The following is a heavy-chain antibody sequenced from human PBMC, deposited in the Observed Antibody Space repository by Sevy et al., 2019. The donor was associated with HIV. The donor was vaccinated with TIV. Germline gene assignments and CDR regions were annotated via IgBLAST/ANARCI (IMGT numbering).Heavy chain of an antibody. Sequence: GGSLRLSCAASGFTFSNYAMTWVRQAPGKGLEWVSAISGSGDSTYYADSVRGRFAISRDNSKSTLYLQMNSLRAEDTAVYCSARELWLPSYWGQGTLVTVSS. V-gene: IGHV3-23*01. CDR3: ARELWLPSY. D-gene: IGHD5-12*01. CDR1: GFTFSNYA. J-gene: IGHJ4*02. CDR2: ISGSGDST.